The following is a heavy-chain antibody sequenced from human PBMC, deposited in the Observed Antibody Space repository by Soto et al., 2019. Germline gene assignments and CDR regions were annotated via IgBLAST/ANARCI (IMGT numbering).Heavy chain of an antibody. V-gene: IGHV3-30-3*01. CDR1: GFTLSSHA. D-gene: IGHD1-26*01. Sequence: GGSLRLSXAVSGFTLSSHAMHWVRQAPGKGLEWVALILSDGSNKYYADSVKGRFTTSRDNSKNTMYLQMNSLSVEDTAVYYCARDDEGGSDCDLGYWGQGALVTVSS. CDR3: ARDDEGGSDCDLGY. J-gene: IGHJ4*02. CDR2: ILSDGSNK.